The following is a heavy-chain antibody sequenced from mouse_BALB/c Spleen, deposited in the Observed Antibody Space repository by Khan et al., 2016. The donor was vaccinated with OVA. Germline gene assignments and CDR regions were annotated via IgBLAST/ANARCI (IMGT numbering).Heavy chain of an antibody. Sequence: EVELVESGGGLVQPGGSRKLSCAASGFTFSRFGMHWVRQAPEKGLEWVAYISSGSSTIYYADTVKGRFNISRDNPKNTLFLQMTSLMSDDTAMYYCARDSNFDYWGQGTTLTVSS. J-gene: IGHJ2*01. CDR2: ISSGSSTI. CDR3: ARDSNFDY. CDR1: GFTFSRFG. V-gene: IGHV5-17*02.